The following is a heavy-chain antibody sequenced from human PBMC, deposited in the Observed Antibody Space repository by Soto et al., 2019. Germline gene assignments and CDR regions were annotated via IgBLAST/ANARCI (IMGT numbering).Heavy chain of an antibody. CDR1: GGTLTSFA. Sequence: QVQLVQSGSEVKKPGSSVKVSCKASGGTLTSFAISWVRQAPGQGLEWVGTFIPIVGMAKYGQSFQGRVTISADQSTNTLFMELRSLSYEDTAMNYCANGHDNYFYYGMDVWGQGTTVTVSS. CDR3: ANGHDNYFYYGMDV. CDR2: FIPIVGMA. V-gene: IGHV1-69*04. J-gene: IGHJ6*02. D-gene: IGHD1-1*01.